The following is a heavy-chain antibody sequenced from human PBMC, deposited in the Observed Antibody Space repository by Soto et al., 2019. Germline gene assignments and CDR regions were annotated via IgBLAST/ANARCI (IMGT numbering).Heavy chain of an antibody. V-gene: IGHV1-3*01. CDR1: GYTFTSYA. CDR3: ARGTWSTYYFEY. Sequence: QVQLVQSGAEVKKPGASVKVSCKASGYTFTSYAMHWVRQAPGQRLEWMGWINAGNGNTKYSQKLQGRVTITRETSASTAYMELISLRSEDTAVYYCARGTWSTYYFEYWGQGTLVTVSS. J-gene: IGHJ4*02. CDR2: INAGNGNT. D-gene: IGHD3-10*01.